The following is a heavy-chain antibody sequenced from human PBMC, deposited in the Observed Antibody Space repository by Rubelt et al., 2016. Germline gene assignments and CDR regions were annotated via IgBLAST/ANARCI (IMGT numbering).Heavy chain of an antibody. CDR3: ARVISGVEYSSSWHFDY. V-gene: IGHV1-18*01. CDR2: DSAYNGNT. D-gene: IGHD6-13*01. CDR1: GYTFTSYG. J-gene: IGHJ4*02. Sequence: QVQLVQSGAEVKKPGASVKVSCKASGYTFTSYGISWVRQAPGQGLEWMGWDSAYNGNTNYAQKLPGRVTMTTDASTRTAYMELGSLRSDDTAVYYCARVISGVEYSSSWHFDYWGQGTLVTVSS.